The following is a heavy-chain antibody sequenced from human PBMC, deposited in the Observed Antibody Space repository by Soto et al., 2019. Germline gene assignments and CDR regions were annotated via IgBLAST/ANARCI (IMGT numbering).Heavy chain of an antibody. V-gene: IGHV3-7*04. CDR3: VRSSGWTGDY. Sequence: ESGGGLVQPGGSLRLSCVASGFTFSDYWMNWVRQVPGKGLEWLAIIKQDGSEIHYVDSVKGRFTISRDNAKNSLHLQMNSLRAEDTDLYYCVRSSGWTGDYWGQGILVTVSS. D-gene: IGHD3-10*01. CDR1: GFTFSDYW. CDR2: IKQDGSEI. J-gene: IGHJ4*02.